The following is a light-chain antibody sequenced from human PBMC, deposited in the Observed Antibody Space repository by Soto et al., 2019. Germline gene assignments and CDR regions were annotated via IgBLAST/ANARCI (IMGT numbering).Light chain of an antibody. Sequence: DIVMTQSPDSLSVSLGERATINCKSSQSVLYSSNNKNYLAWYQQKPGQPPKLLIYWASTRESGVPDRFRGGGSGTDFTLTIDSLQAEDVAVYYCQQYYNTLWTFGQGTKVDIK. CDR1: QSVLYSSNNKNY. CDR3: QQYYNTLWT. J-gene: IGKJ1*01. CDR2: WAS. V-gene: IGKV4-1*01.